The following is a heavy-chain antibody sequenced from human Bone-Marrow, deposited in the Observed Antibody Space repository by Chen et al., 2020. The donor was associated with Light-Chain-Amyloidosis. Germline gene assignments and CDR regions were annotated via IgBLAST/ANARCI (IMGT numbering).Heavy chain of an antibody. CDR2: INHSGST. J-gene: IGHJ6*03. CDR3: ARGGSTTGTYYYYMDV. Sequence: QVQLQQWGAGLLKPSETLSLNCAVYGGSFSGYYWSWIRQPPGKGLEWIGEINHSGSTNYNPSLKSRVTISVDTSKNQFSLNLSSVTAADTAVYYCARGGSTTGTYYYYMDVWGKGTTVTVSS. D-gene: IGHD1-1*01. V-gene: IGHV4-34*01. CDR1: GGSFSGYY.